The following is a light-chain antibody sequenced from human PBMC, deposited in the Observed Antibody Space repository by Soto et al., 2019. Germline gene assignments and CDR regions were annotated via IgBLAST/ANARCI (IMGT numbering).Light chain of an antibody. J-gene: IGKJ1*01. CDR1: QDIRDD. V-gene: IGKV1-6*01. CDR3: LQDYNFPQT. CDR2: DAS. Sequence: AIRMAQSSSSLSASVGDRVTITCRASQDIRDDLGWYQQKPGKTPKLLIYDASTLESGVPSRFSGSRSGTEFTLTISSLQPEDFGTYYCLQDYNFPQTFGQGTKVEIK.